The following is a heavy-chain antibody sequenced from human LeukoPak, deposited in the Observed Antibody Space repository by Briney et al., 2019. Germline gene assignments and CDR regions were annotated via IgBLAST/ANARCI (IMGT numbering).Heavy chain of an antibody. CDR1: GGSISSYY. CDR3: ARGGGYLYYFDY. CDR2: IYYSGST. D-gene: IGHD5-12*01. J-gene: IGHJ4*02. V-gene: IGHV4-59*01. Sequence: SETLSLTCTVSGGSISSYYCSWIRQPPGKGLEWIGYIYYSGSTNYNPSLKSRVTISVDTSKNQFSLKLSSVTAADTAVYYCARGGGYLYYFDYWGQRTLVTVSS.